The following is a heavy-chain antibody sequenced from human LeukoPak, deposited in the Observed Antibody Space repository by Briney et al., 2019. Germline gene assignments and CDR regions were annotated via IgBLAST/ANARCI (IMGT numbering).Heavy chain of an antibody. CDR2: IYYSGST. J-gene: IGHJ3*02. CDR3: ARVRITMIVVAHAMDAFDI. V-gene: IGHV4-59*07. D-gene: IGHD3-22*01. CDR1: GGSISSYY. Sequence: SDTLSLTCTVSGGSISSYYWSWIRQPPGKGLEWMGDIYYSGSTNYNPSLKSRVTISVDTSKNQFSLKLSSVTAADTAVYYCARVRITMIVVAHAMDAFDIWGQGTMVTVSS.